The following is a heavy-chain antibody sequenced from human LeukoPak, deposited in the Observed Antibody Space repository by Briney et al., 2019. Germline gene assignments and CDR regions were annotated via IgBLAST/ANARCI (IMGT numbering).Heavy chain of an antibody. D-gene: IGHD1-26*01. V-gene: IGHV3-13*01. CDR2: IGTAGET. Sequence: GGSLRLSCAASGFTFSSYDMHWVRQATGKGLQWVSGIGTAGETYYPGSVKGRFTISRDNSKNTLYLQMNSLRAEDTAVHYCAKGPLGSDYYYYYMDVWGKGTTVTISS. J-gene: IGHJ6*03. CDR1: GFTFSSYD. CDR3: AKGPLGSDYYYYYMDV.